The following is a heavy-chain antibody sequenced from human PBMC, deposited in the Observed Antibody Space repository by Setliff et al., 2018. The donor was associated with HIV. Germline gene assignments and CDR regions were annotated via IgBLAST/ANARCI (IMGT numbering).Heavy chain of an antibody. D-gene: IGHD5-12*01. CDR3: ARGLGGYDYGGGY. CDR2: IIPIFGTA. Sequence: SVKVSCKASGYTFISYGIIWVRQAPGQGLEWMGGIIPIFGTANYAQKFQGRVTITADESTSTAYMELSSLRSEDTAVYYCARGLGGYDYGGGYWGQGTLVTVSS. J-gene: IGHJ4*02. V-gene: IGHV1-69*13. CDR1: GYTFISYG.